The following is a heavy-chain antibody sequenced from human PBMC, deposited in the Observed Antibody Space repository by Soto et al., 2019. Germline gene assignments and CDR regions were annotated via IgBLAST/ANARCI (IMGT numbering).Heavy chain of an antibody. D-gene: IGHD3-9*01. J-gene: IGHJ6*03. CDR1: GYTFTSYG. CDR2: ISAYNGNT. CDR3: ARESGVLRYFDWLLVTAIHYYYYMDV. V-gene: IGHV1-18*01. Sequence: ASVKVSCKASGYTFTSYGISWVRQAPGQGLEWMGWISAYNGNTNYAQKLQGRVTMTTDTSTSTAYMELRSLRSDDTAVYYCARESGVLRYFDWLLVTAIHYYYYMDVWGKGTTVTVSS.